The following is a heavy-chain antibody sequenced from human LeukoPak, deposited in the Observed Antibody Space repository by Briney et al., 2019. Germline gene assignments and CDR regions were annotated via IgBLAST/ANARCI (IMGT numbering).Heavy chain of an antibody. V-gene: IGHV3-23*01. Sequence: GAYLRLSCAASGFTFSTYEMNWIRQAPGKGLDWVATISGDGGRTYYADSVKGRFTISRDNSKGTQYLQMDRLRADDTAIYYRAKQGENSGWGSFDHWGQGILVSVSS. CDR2: ISGDGGRT. CDR1: GFTFSTYE. J-gene: IGHJ4*02. CDR3: AKQGENSGWGSFDH. D-gene: IGHD6-19*01.